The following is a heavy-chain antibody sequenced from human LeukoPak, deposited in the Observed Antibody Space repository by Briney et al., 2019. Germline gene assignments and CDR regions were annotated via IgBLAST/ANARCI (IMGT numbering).Heavy chain of an antibody. CDR3: ALLAVASDFDY. J-gene: IGHJ4*02. V-gene: IGHV3-48*03. Sequence: PGGSLRLSCGVSEFPLRFYEMNWVRQAPGMGLEWVANIGSSGTFKYYADSVKGRFSISRDNAKSSLYLQMNSLRVEDTAVYYCALLAVASDFDYWGQGALVTVSS. CDR2: IGSSGTFK. CDR1: EFPLRFYE. D-gene: IGHD6-19*01.